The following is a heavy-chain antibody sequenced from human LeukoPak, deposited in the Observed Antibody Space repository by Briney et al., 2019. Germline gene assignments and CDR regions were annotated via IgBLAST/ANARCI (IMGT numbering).Heavy chain of an antibody. CDR3: AIVATTGDFWSCYLNWLDP. Sequence: SETLSLTCAVYGGSFSGYYWSWIRQPPGKGLEWIGEINHSGSTNYNPSLKSRVTISVDTSKNQFSLKLSSATAADTAVYYCAIVATTGDFWSCYLNWLDPWGQGTLVTDSS. V-gene: IGHV4-34*01. CDR2: INHSGST. CDR1: GGSFSGYY. J-gene: IGHJ5*02. D-gene: IGHD3-3*01.